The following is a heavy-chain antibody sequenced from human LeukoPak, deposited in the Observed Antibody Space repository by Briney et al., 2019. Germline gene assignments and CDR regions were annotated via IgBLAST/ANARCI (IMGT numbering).Heavy chain of an antibody. J-gene: IGHJ3*01. CDR3: AKGKVNHDGALDA. D-gene: IGHD2-21*01. CDR2: ISGSGGST. CDR1: GFTFSSYS. Sequence: GGSLRLSCAASGFTFSSYSMNWVRQAPGKGLEWVSAISGSGGSTYYADSVKGRFTISRDNSKNTLYLQMNSLRAEDTAVYYCAKGKVNHDGALDAWGQGTLVTVSS. V-gene: IGHV3-23*01.